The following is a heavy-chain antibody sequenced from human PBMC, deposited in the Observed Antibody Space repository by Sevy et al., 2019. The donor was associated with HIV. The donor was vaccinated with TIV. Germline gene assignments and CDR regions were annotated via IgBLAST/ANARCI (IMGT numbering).Heavy chain of an antibody. D-gene: IGHD3-22*01. Sequence: GESLKISCKGSGYSFTSYWIGWVRQMPGKGLEWMGIIYPGDSDTRYSPSFQGQVTISADKSISTAYLQWSSLKASDTAMYYCARHPPQIRNKYYDSSGYPKLHIDYWGQGTLVTVSS. CDR1: GYSFTSYW. V-gene: IGHV5-51*01. CDR3: ARHPPQIRNKYYDSSGYPKLHIDY. CDR2: IYPGDSDT. J-gene: IGHJ4*02.